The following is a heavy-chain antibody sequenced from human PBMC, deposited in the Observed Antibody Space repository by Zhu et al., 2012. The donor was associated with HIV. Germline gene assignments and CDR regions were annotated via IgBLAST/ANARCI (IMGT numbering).Heavy chain of an antibody. CDR3: ARLLVPVAISSVSFDY. V-gene: IGHV4-59*11. J-gene: IGHJ4*02. CDR1: GGSISSHY. D-gene: IGHD2-2*02. Sequence: QVQLQESGPGLVKPSETLSLTCTVSGGSISSHYWSWIRQPPGKRLEWIGYIYYSGSTNYNPSLKSRLTISVDTSKNQFSLKLTSVTAADTAVYYCARLLVPVAISSVSFDYWGQGTLVTVSS. CDR2: IYYSGST.